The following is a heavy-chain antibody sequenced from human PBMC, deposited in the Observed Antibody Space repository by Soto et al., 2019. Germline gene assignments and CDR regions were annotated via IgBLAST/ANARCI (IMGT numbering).Heavy chain of an antibody. J-gene: IGHJ4*02. CDR2: ISFDGSNK. Sequence: GGSLRLSCAASGFTFSSYAMHWVRQAPGKGLEWVAIISFDGSNKYYADSVKGRFTISRDNSKNTLYLQMNSLRPEDTAVYYCASPPVATMPLDYWGQGTLVTSPQ. CDR3: ASPPVATMPLDY. D-gene: IGHD5-12*01. CDR1: GFTFSSYA. V-gene: IGHV3-30-3*01.